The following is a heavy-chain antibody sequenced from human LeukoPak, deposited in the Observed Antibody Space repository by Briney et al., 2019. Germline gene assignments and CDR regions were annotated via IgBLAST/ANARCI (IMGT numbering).Heavy chain of an antibody. Sequence: ASVKVSCKASGYTFTSYGISWVRQAPGQGLEWMGWISAYNGNTNYAQKLQGRVTMTTDTSTSTAYMELRSLRSDDTAVYYCARDTWIQLWLGYYYYYMDVWGKGTTVTVSS. V-gene: IGHV1-18*01. CDR1: GYTFTSYG. J-gene: IGHJ6*03. CDR2: ISAYNGNT. D-gene: IGHD5-18*01. CDR3: ARDTWIQLWLGYYYYYMDV.